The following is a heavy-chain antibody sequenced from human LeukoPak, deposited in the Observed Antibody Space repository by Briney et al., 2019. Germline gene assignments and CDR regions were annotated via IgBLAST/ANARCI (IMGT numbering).Heavy chain of an antibody. CDR1: GGSISSTTYY. CDR2: IHYSGST. J-gene: IGHJ4*02. V-gene: IGHV4-39*01. Sequence: SETLSLTCTVSGGSISSTTYYWGWIRQPPGKGLEWIGNIHYSGSTYYNPSLKSRVTISVDTSKNQFSLKLSSVTAADTAVYYCARLRYYDFWSGPIPTLDYWGQGTLVTVSS. CDR3: ARLRYYDFWSGPIPTLDY. D-gene: IGHD3-3*01.